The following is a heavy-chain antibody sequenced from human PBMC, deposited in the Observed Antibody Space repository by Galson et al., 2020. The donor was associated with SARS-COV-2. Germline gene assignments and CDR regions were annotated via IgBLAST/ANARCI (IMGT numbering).Heavy chain of an antibody. CDR2: TGGGT. CDR1: GFTFRNHA. D-gene: IGHD2-8*01. J-gene: IGHJ4*02. Sequence: TGGSLRLSCVASGFTFRNHAMSWGRQAPGKGLEWVSVTGGGTYYADSVKGRFTISRDNSKNTLFLQMNSLRAEDTAVYYCARQPGYCTTGVCYNFDSWGKGTLVTVSS. CDR3: ARQPGYCTTGVCYNFDS. V-gene: IGHV3-23*01.